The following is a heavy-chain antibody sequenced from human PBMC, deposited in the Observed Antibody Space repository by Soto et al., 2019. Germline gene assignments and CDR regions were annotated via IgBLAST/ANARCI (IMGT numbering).Heavy chain of an antibody. CDR1: GFTFSSYG. D-gene: IGHD3-16*01. CDR2: ISYDGSNK. V-gene: IGHV3-30*18. CDR3: AKSRAGGDWYFDL. J-gene: IGHJ2*01. Sequence: QVQLVESGGGVVQPGRSLRLSCAASGFTFSSYGMHWVRQAPGKGLEWVAVISYDGSNKYYADSVKGRFTISRDNSKNTLYLQMNSLRAEDTAVYYCAKSRAGGDWYFDLWGRGTLVTVSS.